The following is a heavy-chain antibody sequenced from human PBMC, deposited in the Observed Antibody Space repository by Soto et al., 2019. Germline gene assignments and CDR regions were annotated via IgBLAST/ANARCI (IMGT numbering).Heavy chain of an antibody. CDR2: IYYSGST. V-gene: IGHV4-59*11. D-gene: IGHD2-15*01. CDR3: ARFSVVVGGNYYYGMDV. CDR1: GVSIGSHF. Sequence: PSETLSLTCSVSGVSIGSHFWSWIRQAPGKGPELVGYIYYSGSTNYNPSLKSRVTISVDTSKNQFSLKLSSVTAADTAVYYCARFSVVVGGNYYYGMDVWGQGTTVTVS. J-gene: IGHJ6*02.